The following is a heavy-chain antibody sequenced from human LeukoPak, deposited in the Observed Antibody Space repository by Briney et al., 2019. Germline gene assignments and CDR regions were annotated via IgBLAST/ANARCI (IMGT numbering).Heavy chain of an antibody. CDR3: VRESAVTAINSKRSGYFDY. CDR1: GFTVSNTY. V-gene: IGHV3-53*01. Sequence: GGSLRLSCAASGFTVSNTYMSWVRQAPGKGREWVSVIYSGGATYYGDSVKGRFTLSRDNSKNTLYLQMNSLRVDDTAVYYCVRESAVTAINSKRSGYFDYWGQGTLGTASS. CDR2: IYSGGAT. J-gene: IGHJ4*02. D-gene: IGHD2/OR15-2a*01.